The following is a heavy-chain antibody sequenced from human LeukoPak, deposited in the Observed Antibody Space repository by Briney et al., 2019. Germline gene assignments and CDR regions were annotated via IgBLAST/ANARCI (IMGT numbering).Heavy chain of an antibody. J-gene: IGHJ4*02. Sequence: PGGSLRLSCAASGFTFSSYGMHWVRQAPGKGLEWVAVISYDGSNKYYADSVKGRFTISRDNSKNTLYLQMNSLRAEDTAVYYCAKASSSGYYYSYFDFWGQGTLVTVSS. CDR3: AKASSSGYYYSYFDF. D-gene: IGHD3-22*01. CDR2: ISYDGSNK. CDR1: GFTFSSYG. V-gene: IGHV3-30*18.